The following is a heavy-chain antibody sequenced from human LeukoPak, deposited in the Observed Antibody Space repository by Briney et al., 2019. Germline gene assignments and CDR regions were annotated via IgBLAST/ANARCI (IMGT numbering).Heavy chain of an antibody. V-gene: IGHV4-38-2*02. CDR1: GYSISSGYY. CDR3: ARERGTGYYYYYGMDV. D-gene: IGHD1-14*01. J-gene: IGHJ6*04. Sequence: SETLSLTCAVSGYSISSGYYWGWIRQPPGKGLEWIGSIYHSGSTYYNPSLKSRVTISVDTSKDQFSLKLSSVTAADTAVYYCARERGTGYYYYYGMDVWGKGTTVTVSS. CDR2: IYHSGST.